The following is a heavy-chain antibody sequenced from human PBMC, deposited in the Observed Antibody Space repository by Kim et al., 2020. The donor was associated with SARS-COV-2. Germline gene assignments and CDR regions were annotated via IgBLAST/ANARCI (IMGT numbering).Heavy chain of an antibody. CDR3: ARGDGSGFDH. Sequence: SSSYNATLKSRVTISVDTSENQFSLNLNSVTAADTAVYYCARGDGSGFDHWGQGTQVTVSS. V-gene: IGHV4-31*02. J-gene: IGHJ4*02. CDR2: SS. D-gene: IGHD2-15*01.